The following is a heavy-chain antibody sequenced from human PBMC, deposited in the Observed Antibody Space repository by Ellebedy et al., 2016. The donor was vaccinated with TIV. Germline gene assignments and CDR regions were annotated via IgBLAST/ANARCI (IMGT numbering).Heavy chain of an antibody. J-gene: IGHJ4*02. CDR2: IYYSGST. D-gene: IGHD6-13*01. CDR1: GGSISSYY. CDR3: ARGRGREAAAGLFDY. V-gene: IGHV4-59*12. Sequence: MPSETLSLTCTVSGGSISSYYWSWIRQPPGKGLEWIGYIYYSGSTNYNPSLKSRVTISVDKSKNQFSLKLSSVTAADTAVYYCARGRGREAAAGLFDYWGQGTLVTVSS.